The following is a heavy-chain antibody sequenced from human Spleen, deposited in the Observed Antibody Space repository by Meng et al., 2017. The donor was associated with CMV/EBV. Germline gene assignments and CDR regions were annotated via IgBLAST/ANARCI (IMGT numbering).Heavy chain of an antibody. CDR2: ISPYNGNT. J-gene: IGHJ6*02. CDR1: GYTFTSYG. Sequence: ASVKVSCKASGYTFTSYGISWVRQAPGQGLEWMGWISPYNGNTNYAQKFQGRVTLTTDTSTSTAYMELRSLRSDDTAVYYCARDKDEDDFWSGYSYYYYYYGMDVWGQGTTVTVSS. CDR3: ARDKDEDDFWSGYSYYYYYYGMDV. D-gene: IGHD3-3*01. V-gene: IGHV1-18*01.